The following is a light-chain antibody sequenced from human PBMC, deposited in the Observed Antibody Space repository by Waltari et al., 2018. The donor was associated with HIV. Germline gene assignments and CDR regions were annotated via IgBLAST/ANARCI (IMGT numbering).Light chain of an antibody. CDR2: SSF. Sequence: EIVLTQSPGPLSLSPGERAILSCRATQSISNNFLAWFQQKPGQPPRLLIYSSFIRATGIPDRFSGSGAGTDFTLTISRLEPEDFAVYYCHQYGTAPRTFGQGTKVEIK. V-gene: IGKV3-20*01. CDR3: HQYGTAPRT. CDR1: QSISNNF. J-gene: IGKJ1*01.